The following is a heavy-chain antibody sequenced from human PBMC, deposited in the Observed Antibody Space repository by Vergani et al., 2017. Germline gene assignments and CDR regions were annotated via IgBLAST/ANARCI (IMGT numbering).Heavy chain of an antibody. CDR1: GGPISSYY. Sequence: QVQLQESGPGLVKPSETLSLTCTVSGGPISSYYWSWIRQPPGKGLEGIGYIYYSGSTNYNPALKSRVTITVDTSKNQFSLKLSSVTAADTAVYYCARWGYSYGYHYFDYLGQGTLVTVSS. J-gene: IGHJ4*02. CDR2: IYYSGST. D-gene: IGHD5-18*01. CDR3: ARWGYSYGYHYFDY. V-gene: IGHV4-59*01.